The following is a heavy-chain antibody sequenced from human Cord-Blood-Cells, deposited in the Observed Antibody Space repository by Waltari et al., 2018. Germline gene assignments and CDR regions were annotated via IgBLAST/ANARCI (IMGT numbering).Heavy chain of an antibody. CDR1: GSTLTELS. V-gene: IGHV1-24*01. CDR2: FDPEDGET. Sequence: QVQLVQSGAEVKKPGASVKVSCQVSGSTLTELSMPWVRQAPGQGREWMGGFDPEDGETIYAQKFQGRVTMTEDTSTDTAYMELSSLRSEDTAVYYCATVVSGFWSGYSWFWFDPWGQGTLVTVSS. CDR3: ATVVSGFWSGYSWFWFDP. J-gene: IGHJ5*02. D-gene: IGHD3-3*01.